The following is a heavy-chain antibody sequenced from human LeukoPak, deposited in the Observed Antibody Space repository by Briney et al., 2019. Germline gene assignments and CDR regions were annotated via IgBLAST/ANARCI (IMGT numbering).Heavy chain of an antibody. CDR3: ARGRIFGVIYYYYYMDV. CDR1: GGSFSGYY. V-gene: IGHV4-34*01. Sequence: PSETLSLTCAVYGGSFSGYYWSWIRQPPGKGLEWIGEINHSGSTNYNPSLKSRVTISVDTSKNQFSLKLSSVTAADTAVYYCARGRIFGVIYYYYYMDVWGKGTTVTVSS. D-gene: IGHD3-3*01. J-gene: IGHJ6*03. CDR2: INHSGST.